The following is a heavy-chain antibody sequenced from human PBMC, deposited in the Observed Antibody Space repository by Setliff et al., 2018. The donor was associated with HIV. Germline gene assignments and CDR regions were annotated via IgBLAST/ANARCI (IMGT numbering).Heavy chain of an antibody. CDR1: GGTFSSYA. Sequence: SVKVSCKASGGTFSSYAISWVRQAPGQGLEWMGGIIPIFGTANYAQKFQGRVTITADESTSTAYMELRSLRSDDTAVYYCARVWFGELYRAFDIWGQGTMVTVSS. CDR2: IIPIFGTA. D-gene: IGHD3-10*01. V-gene: IGHV1-69*13. CDR3: ARVWFGELYRAFDI. J-gene: IGHJ3*02.